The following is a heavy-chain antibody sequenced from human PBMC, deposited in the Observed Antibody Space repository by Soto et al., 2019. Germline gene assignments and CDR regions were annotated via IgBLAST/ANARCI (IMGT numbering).Heavy chain of an antibody. V-gene: IGHV5-10-1*01. CDR2: TDPRDSST. J-gene: IGHJ4*02. D-gene: IGHD3-3*01. CDR3: ASHGVGSDGLQYLAL. CDR1: GYSFTDYW. Sequence: GESLKISCKGSGYSFTDYWISWVRQMPGKGLEWMGRTDPRDSSTNTSPSFQGHVTISPDKSINTAYLQWNSLEVSDTAMYYCASHGVGSDGLQYLALWGQGTLVTVSS.